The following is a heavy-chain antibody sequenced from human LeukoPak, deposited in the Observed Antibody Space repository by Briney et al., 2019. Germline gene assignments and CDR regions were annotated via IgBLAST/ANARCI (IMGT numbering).Heavy chain of an antibody. CDR2: IYYSGSS. V-gene: IGHV4-39*02. CDR1: GGSISSISSNNYH. D-gene: IGHD4-23*01. J-gene: IGHJ6*02. Sequence: SETVSLTCMVSGGSISSISSNNYHWGWIRQPPGKGVEWIGSIYYSGSSYYNPSLKSRVTISVDTSKNQFSLKLSSVTAADTALYYCAREMGVVTAHGIDVWGQGTTVTVSS. CDR3: AREMGVVTAHGIDV.